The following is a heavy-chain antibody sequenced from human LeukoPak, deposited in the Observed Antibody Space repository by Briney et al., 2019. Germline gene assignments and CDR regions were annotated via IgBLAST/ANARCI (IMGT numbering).Heavy chain of an antibody. Sequence: ASVKVSCKASGYTFTSYGISWVRQAPGQGLEWMGWISAYNGNTNYAQKLQGRVTMTTDTSTSTAYMELRSLRSDDTAVYYCARLQAMVRGVINLFDYWGQGTLVTVSS. V-gene: IGHV1-18*01. J-gene: IGHJ4*02. CDR3: ARLQAMVRGVINLFDY. D-gene: IGHD3-10*01. CDR2: ISAYNGNT. CDR1: GYTFTSYG.